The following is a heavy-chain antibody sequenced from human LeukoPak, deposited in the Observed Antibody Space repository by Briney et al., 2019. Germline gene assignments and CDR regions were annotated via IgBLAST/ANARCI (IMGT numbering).Heavy chain of an antibody. CDR1: GYTFTNFY. J-gene: IGHJ5*02. CDR3: ARDWDIKGYCSSTSCLNWFDP. V-gene: IGHV1-46*01. CDR2: INPSGGTT. D-gene: IGHD2-2*01. Sequence: GASVKVSCKASGYTFTNFYMHWVRQAPGQGLERMGIINPSGGTTSYAQRFQGRVTMTRDMSTSTVYMALSSLRSEDTAVYYCARDWDIKGYCSSTSCLNWFDPWGQGTLVTVSS.